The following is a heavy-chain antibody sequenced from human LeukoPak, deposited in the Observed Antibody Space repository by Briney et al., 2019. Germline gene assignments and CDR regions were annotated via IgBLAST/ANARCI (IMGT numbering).Heavy chain of an antibody. CDR2: VST. CDR1: GGSIRSYY. D-gene: IGHD5-18*01. V-gene: IGHV4-4*08. Sequence: PSETLSLTCTVSGGSIRSYYWSWIRQPPGKGLEWIGVSTYYNPSLKNRVTISRDTSKNQFSLKLSSVTAADTAIYYCARAGYSYGIISYFDSWGQGTLVTVSS. CDR3: ARAGYSYGIISYFDS. J-gene: IGHJ4*02.